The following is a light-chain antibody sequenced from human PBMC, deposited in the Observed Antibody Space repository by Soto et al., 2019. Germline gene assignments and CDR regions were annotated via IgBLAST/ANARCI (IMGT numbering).Light chain of an antibody. Sequence: EIVMTQSPATLSVSPGERGTLSCRASQNIRSNVAWYQQRPGQAPRLLIFGASVRATGVPTRFSGSRSGAEFTLTINSLQSGDFAVYYCQPYNNWPPTFGGGTKVDIK. V-gene: IGKV3-15*01. J-gene: IGKJ4*01. CDR1: QNIRSN. CDR2: GAS. CDR3: QPYNNWPPT.